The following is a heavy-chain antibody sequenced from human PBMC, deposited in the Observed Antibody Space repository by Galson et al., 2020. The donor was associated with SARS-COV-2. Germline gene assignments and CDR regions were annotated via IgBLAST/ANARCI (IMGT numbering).Heavy chain of an antibody. CDR1: GGTFGNFT. Sequence: SVKVSCKASGGTFGNFTVSWVRQAPGQGLEWMGRVIPLLGLSNYAQRFQDRVKITADRSTNTAYMQLTSVRSEDTAVYYCARSKGDYYDRSGYYTLDYAFDIWGQGTRIIVSS. D-gene: IGHD3-22*01. CDR2: VIPLLGLS. J-gene: IGHJ3*02. CDR3: ARSKGDYYDRSGYYTLDYAFDI. V-gene: IGHV1-69*02.